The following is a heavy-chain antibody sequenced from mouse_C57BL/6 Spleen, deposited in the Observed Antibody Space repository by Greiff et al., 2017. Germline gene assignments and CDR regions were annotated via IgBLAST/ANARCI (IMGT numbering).Heavy chain of an antibody. CDR3: ARQITTVVAEGAMGY. CDR2: INPNNGGT. CDR1: GYTFTDYN. J-gene: IGHJ4*01. D-gene: IGHD1-1*01. Sequence: VQLQQSGPELVKPGASVKIPCKASGYTFTDYNMDWVKQSHGKSLEWIGDINPNNGGTIYTQKFKGKATLTVDKSSSTAYLELRSLTSEDTAVYYCARQITTVVAEGAMGYWGQGTSVTVSS. V-gene: IGHV1-18*01.